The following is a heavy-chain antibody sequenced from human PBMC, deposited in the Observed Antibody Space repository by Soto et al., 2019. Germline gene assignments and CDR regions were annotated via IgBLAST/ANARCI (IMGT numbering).Heavy chain of an antibody. CDR3: AGDRYGWSGNDCPA. V-gene: IGHV3-48*01. CDR1: QFTLRSSH. D-gene: IGHD3-3*01. CDR2: ISSSTSTI. J-gene: IGHJ4*03. Sequence: GGSLRLSCAASQFTLRSSHMNWVRQAPGRGLEWISYISSSTSTIYYADSEKGRFTISRNNAKNSLYLQMNSLRAEDTGIYYCAGDRYGWSGNDCPAWGQGTLGTVSS.